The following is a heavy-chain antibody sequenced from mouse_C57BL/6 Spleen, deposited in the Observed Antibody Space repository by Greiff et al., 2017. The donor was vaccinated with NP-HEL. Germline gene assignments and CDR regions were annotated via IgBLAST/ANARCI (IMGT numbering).Heavy chain of an antibody. D-gene: IGHD2-1*01. V-gene: IGHV14-2*01. CDR2: IDPEDGET. J-gene: IGHJ2*01. Sequence: EVKVVESGAELVKPGASVKLSCTASGFNIKDYYMHWVKPRTEQGLEWIGRIDPEDGETKYAPKFQGKATITADTSSNTAYLQLSSLTSEDTAVYYCADYGNSGDYFDYWGQGTTLTVSS. CDR1: GFNIKDYY. CDR3: ADYGNSGDYFDY.